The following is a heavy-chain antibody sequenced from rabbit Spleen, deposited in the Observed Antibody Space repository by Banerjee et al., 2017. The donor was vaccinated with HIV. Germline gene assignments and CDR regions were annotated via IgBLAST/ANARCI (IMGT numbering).Heavy chain of an antibody. V-gene: IGHV1S40*01. CDR1: GFSFSGSHY. CDR2: IYAGGSGTT. Sequence: QSLEESGGDLVKPGASLTLTCTASGFSFSGSHYMCWVRQAPGKGLEWIACIYAGGSGTTYYASWAKGRFTISKTSSTTVTLQMTSLTAADTATYFCARGDSVTFVKLWGPGTLVTVS. J-gene: IGHJ4*01. CDR3: ARGDSVTFVKL. D-gene: IGHD1-1*01.